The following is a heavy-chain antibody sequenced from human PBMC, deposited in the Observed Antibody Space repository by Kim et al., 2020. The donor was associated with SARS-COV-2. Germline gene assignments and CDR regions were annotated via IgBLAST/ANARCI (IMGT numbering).Heavy chain of an antibody. CDR2: ISYDGSNK. CDR1: GFTFSSYG. V-gene: IGHV3-30*18. Sequence: GGSLRLSCAASGFTFSSYGMHWVRQAPGKGLEWVAVISYDGSNKYYADSVKGRFTISRDNSKNTLYLQMNSLRAEDTAVYYCAKDTYPNCSSTSCYDAGGMDVWGKGTTVTVSS. CDR3: AKDTYPNCSSTSCYDAGGMDV. D-gene: IGHD2-2*01. J-gene: IGHJ6*04.